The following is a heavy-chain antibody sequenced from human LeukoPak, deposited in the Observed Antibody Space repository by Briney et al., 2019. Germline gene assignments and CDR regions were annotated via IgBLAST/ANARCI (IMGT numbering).Heavy chain of an antibody. CDR1: GGSISSSSYY. CDR3: ARHASFPLSWFDP. CDR2: IYYSGST. V-gene: IGHV4-39*01. J-gene: IGHJ5*02. Sequence: PSETLSLTCTVSGGSISSSSYYWGWIRQPPGKGLEWIGSIYYSGSTYYNPSLKSRVTISVDTSKNQFSLKLSSVTAADTAVYYCARHASFPLSWFDPWGQGTLVTVSS.